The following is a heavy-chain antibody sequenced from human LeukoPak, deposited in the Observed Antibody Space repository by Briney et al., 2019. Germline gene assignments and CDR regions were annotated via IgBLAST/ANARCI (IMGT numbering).Heavy chain of an antibody. V-gene: IGHV4-61*01. CDR3: ARYYDTSDYYDY. CDR2: IYYSGST. D-gene: IGHD3-22*01. CDR1: GGSITSSSYY. Sequence: SETLSLTCTVSGGSITSSSYYWSWIRQPPGKGLEWIGYIYYSGSTNYNPSLKSRVTISVDTSKNQFSLKLSSVTAADTAVYYCARYYDTSDYYDYWGQGTLVTVSS. J-gene: IGHJ4*02.